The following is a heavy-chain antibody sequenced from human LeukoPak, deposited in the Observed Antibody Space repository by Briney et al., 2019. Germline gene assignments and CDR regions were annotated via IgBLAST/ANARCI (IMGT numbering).Heavy chain of an antibody. D-gene: IGHD6-19*01. Sequence: GGSLRLSCAASGFTFTSCWMHWVRQAPGKGLVWVSLINSDGSTTKYADSVKGRFTMSRDNAKNTLYLEMNSLRGEDTAVYYCATGGSSGWYHFEYWGQGTLVTVSS. V-gene: IGHV3-74*03. CDR3: ATGGSSGWYHFEY. J-gene: IGHJ4*02. CDR2: INSDGSTT. CDR1: GFTFTSCW.